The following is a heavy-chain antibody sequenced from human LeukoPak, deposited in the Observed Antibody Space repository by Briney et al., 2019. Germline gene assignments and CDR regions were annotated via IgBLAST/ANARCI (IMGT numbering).Heavy chain of an antibody. CDR2: IWYDGSNK. V-gene: IGHV3-33*01. D-gene: IGHD6-13*01. J-gene: IGHJ4*02. Sequence: PGGSLRLSCAASGFTFSSYGMHWVRLAPGKGLEWVAVIWYDGSNKYYADSVKGRFTISRDNSKNTLYLQMNSLRAEDTAVYYCARAGYSSSWYSPYYFDYWGQGTLVTVSS. CDR1: GFTFSSYG. CDR3: ARAGYSSSWYSPYYFDY.